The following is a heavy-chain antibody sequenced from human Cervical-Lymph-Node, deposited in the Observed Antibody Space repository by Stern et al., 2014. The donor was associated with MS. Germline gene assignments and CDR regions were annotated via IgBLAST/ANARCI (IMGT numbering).Heavy chain of an antibody. CDR1: GYTFTTPNYG. CDR2: ISCYNGNT. J-gene: IGHJ4*02. Sequence: MQLVESGPEVRQPGASVRVSCKASGYTFTTPNYGIAWVREAPGRGLEWMGWISCYNGNTVYAQKLQDRVTMTTDTSTSTAYMELRSLRSDDTAFYYCARERLRDFNDYHFDSWGQGTLVTVSS. D-gene: IGHD4-11*01. CDR3: ARERLRDFNDYHFDS. V-gene: IGHV1-18*01.